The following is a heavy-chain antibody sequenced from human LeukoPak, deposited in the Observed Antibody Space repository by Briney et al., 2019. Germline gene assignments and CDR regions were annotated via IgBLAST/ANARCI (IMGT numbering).Heavy chain of an antibody. CDR1: GFTFDDYA. CDR3: AKDRRGSHSGSYGDYFDY. Sequence: GGSLRLSCAASGFTFDDYAMHWVRQAPGKGLEWVSLISWDGGSTYYADSVKGRFTISRDNSKNSLYLQMNSLRAEDTALYYCAKDRRGSHSGSYGDYFDYWGQGTLVTLSS. D-gene: IGHD1-26*01. J-gene: IGHJ4*02. CDR2: ISWDGGST. V-gene: IGHV3-43D*03.